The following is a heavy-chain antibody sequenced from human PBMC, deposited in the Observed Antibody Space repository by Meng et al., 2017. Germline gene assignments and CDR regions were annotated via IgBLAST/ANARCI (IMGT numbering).Heavy chain of an antibody. V-gene: IGHV3-23*01. Sequence: GESLKISCRTSGFTFTSYGMGWVRQAPGKGLEWVATISNNGDTHYADSMTGRFIISRDDSRNTLYLHVSSLRVEDTAVYYCAAYCGGDCLGWWNAFDIWGQGTMVTVSS. CDR3: AAYCGGDCLGWWNAFDI. CDR1: GFTFTSYG. D-gene: IGHD2-21*02. CDR2: ISNNGDT. J-gene: IGHJ3*02.